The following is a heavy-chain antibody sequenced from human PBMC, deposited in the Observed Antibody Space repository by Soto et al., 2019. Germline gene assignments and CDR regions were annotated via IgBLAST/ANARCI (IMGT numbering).Heavy chain of an antibody. CDR1: GFTFSRYW. D-gene: IGHD3-10*01. CDR2: INQDGTEK. J-gene: IGHJ4*02. CDR3: AKAPDGSGREYYCDY. Sequence: PWGSLRLSCATSGFTFSRYWMTWVRQVPGKGLEWVANINQDGTEKYYLASVKGRFTISRDNAKDSLDLQMNALSADDTAVYYCAKAPDGSGREYYCDYWGQGTLVTVSS. V-gene: IGHV3-7*01.